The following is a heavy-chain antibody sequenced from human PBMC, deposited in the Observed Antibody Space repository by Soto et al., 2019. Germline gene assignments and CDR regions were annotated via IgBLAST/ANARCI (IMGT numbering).Heavy chain of an antibody. V-gene: IGHV4-30-2*05. Sequence: SETLSLTCAVSGGYISSGGYSWSWIRKPPGKGLEWIGYIYYSGSTYYNPSLKSRVTISVDTSKNQFSLKLSSVTAADTAVYFCARIFSGIFGDYYHYFDCWGQKTLVTVSS. CDR3: ARIFSGIFGDYYHYFDC. J-gene: IGHJ4*02. D-gene: IGHD3-22*01. CDR2: IYYSGST. CDR1: GGYISSGGYS.